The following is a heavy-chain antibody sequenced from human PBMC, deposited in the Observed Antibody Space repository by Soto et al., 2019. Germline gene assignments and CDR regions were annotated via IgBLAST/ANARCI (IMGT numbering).Heavy chain of an antibody. D-gene: IGHD3-3*01. J-gene: IGHJ4*02. V-gene: IGHV5-51*01. Sequence: GESLKISCKGSGYSFTSYWIGWVRQMPGKGLEWMEIIYPGDSDTRYSPSFQGQVTISADKSISTAYLQWSSLKASDTAMYYCAKGYYDFWSGYSHPNYFDYWGQGTLVTVSS. CDR2: IYPGDSDT. CDR1: GYSFTSYW. CDR3: AKGYYDFWSGYSHPNYFDY.